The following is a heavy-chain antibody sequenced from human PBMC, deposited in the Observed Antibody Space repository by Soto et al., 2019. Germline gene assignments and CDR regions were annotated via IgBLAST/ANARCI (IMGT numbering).Heavy chain of an antibody. V-gene: IGHV4-34*01. CDR3: ARVGTGIPYYYYYGMDV. CDR2: INHIGNT. CDR1: GGSFSGYY. Sequence: PSETLSLTCAVYGGSFSGYYWSWIRQPPGKGLEWIAEINHIGNTNYNPSLKSRVTISVDTSKNQFSLKLSSVTAADTAVYYCARVGTGIPYYYYYGMDVWGQGTTVTVSS. J-gene: IGHJ6*02. D-gene: IGHD1-1*01.